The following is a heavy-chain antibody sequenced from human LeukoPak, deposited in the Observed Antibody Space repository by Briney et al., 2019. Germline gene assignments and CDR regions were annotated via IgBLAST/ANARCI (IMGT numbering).Heavy chain of an antibody. CDR2: INHSGST. D-gene: IGHD1-14*01. CDR1: GGSFSGYY. Sequence: SETLSLTCAVYGGSFSGYYWNWIRQPPGKGLEWIGEINHSGSTNYNPSLKSRVTISIDTSKNQFSLKLSSVTAADTAIYYCARDFNHAFDYWGQGILVTVSS. J-gene: IGHJ4*02. CDR3: ARDFNHAFDY. V-gene: IGHV4-34*01.